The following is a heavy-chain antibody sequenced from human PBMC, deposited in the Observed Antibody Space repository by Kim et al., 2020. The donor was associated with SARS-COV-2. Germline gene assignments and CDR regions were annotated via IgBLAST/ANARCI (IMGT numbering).Heavy chain of an antibody. Sequence: GGSLRLSCAASGFTFSSYGMHWVRQAPGKGLEWVSVICYDESNKYYADSVKGRFTISRDNSKNTLYLQMNSLRAEDTAVYYCARGPYYDFWSGYLRYYYYGMEVWGQGTTVTVSS. CDR2: ICYDESNK. CDR3: ARGPYYDFWSGYLRYYYYGMEV. CDR1: GFTFSSYG. D-gene: IGHD3-3*01. V-gene: IGHV3-33*01. J-gene: IGHJ6*02.